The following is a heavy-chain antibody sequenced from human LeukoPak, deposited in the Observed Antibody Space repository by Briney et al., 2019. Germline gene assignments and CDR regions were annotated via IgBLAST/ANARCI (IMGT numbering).Heavy chain of an antibody. CDR1: GFTVSSYY. Sequence: GGSLRLSCAASGFTVSSYYMSWVRQAPGKGLEWVSVIHSGGSTYYGDSVKGRFTTSRDNSKNTLYLQMNSLRAEDTAVYYCARSSGRGYDSWGQGTLVTVSS. CDR2: IHSGGST. CDR3: ARSSGRGYDS. V-gene: IGHV3-53*01. D-gene: IGHD3-22*01. J-gene: IGHJ4*02.